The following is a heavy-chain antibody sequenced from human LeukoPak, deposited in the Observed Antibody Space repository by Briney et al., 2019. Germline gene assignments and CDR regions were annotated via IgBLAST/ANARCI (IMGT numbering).Heavy chain of an antibody. J-gene: IGHJ4*02. D-gene: IGHD4-17*01. CDR2: IYISGST. CDR3: AREREGPYGYLDY. V-gene: IGHV4-61*02. CDR1: GGSISSASYY. Sequence: PSQTLSLTCTVSGGSISSASYYWSWIRQPAGKGLEWIGRIYISGSTYYKSSLKSRVTISVDTSKNQFSLKLSSVTAADTAVYYCAREREGPYGYLDYWGQGTLVTVSS.